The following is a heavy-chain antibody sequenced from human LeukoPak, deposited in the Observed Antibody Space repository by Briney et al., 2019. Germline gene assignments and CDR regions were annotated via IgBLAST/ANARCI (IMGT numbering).Heavy chain of an antibody. D-gene: IGHD3-10*01. CDR3: ARRSRNLYYYGSGSYVGAFDI. V-gene: IGHV4-34*01. J-gene: IGHJ3*02. Sequence: PSETLSLTCAVYGGSFSGYYWSWIRQPPGKGLEWIGEINHSGSTNYNPSLKSRVTISVDTSKNQFSLKLSSVTAADTAVYYCARRSRNLYYYGSGSYVGAFDIWGQGTMVTVSS. CDR1: GGSFSGYY. CDR2: INHSGST.